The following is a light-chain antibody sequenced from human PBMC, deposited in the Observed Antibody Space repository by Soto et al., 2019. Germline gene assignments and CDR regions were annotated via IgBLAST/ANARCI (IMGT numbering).Light chain of an antibody. Sequence: DIQMTQSPSSLSASVGDRVTITCRASQSISSFLNWYQQKPGKAPKLLIHSASSLQSGVPSRFSGSGSGTDCTLTSTSLQPEDFATYYCQQSDSSPPITFGQGTRLEIK. V-gene: IGKV1-39*01. CDR3: QQSDSSPPIT. J-gene: IGKJ5*01. CDR2: SAS. CDR1: QSISSF.